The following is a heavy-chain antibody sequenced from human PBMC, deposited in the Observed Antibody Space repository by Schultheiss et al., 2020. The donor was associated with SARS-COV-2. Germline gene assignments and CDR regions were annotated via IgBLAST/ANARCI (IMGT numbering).Heavy chain of an antibody. V-gene: IGHV3-74*01. CDR3: ARDLWFGELLYYYYYYGMDV. Sequence: GSLRLSCAASGFTFSSYAMSWVRQAPGKGLVWVSRINSDGSSTSYADSVKGRFTISRDNAKNSLYLQMNSLRAEDTAVYYCARDLWFGELLYYYYYYGMDVWGQGTTVTVAS. J-gene: IGHJ6*02. CDR1: GFTFSSYA. D-gene: IGHD3-10*01. CDR2: INSDGSST.